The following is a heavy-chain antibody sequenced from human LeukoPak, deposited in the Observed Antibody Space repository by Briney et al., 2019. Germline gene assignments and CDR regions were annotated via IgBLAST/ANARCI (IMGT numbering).Heavy chain of an antibody. V-gene: IGHV1-24*01. CDR3: ATGVGGWYYFED. CDR2: FDPEDAES. J-gene: IGHJ4*02. Sequence: ASVKVSCKVSGNILTKSGTKSPMHWVRQAPGKGLEWMGGFDPEDAESIYAQKFQGRLTMTEDSSTDTAYMELNGLRSEDTAVYYCATGVGGWYYFEDWGQGTLVTVSS. D-gene: IGHD6-19*01. CDR1: GNILTKSGTKSP.